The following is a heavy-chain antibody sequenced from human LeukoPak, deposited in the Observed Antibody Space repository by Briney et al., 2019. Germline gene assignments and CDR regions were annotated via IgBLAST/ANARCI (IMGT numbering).Heavy chain of an antibody. V-gene: IGHV3-30*18. CDR3: AKDPGTFLYYFDN. D-gene: IGHD2/OR15-2a*01. Sequence: QAGGSLRLSCAASGFTFSSYGMHWVRQAPGKGLEWVAVISYDGSNKYYADSVKGRFTISRDNSKNTLYLQMNSLRAEDTAVYYCAKDPGTFLYYFDNWGQGTLVTVSS. CDR1: GFTFSSYG. CDR2: ISYDGSNK. J-gene: IGHJ4*02.